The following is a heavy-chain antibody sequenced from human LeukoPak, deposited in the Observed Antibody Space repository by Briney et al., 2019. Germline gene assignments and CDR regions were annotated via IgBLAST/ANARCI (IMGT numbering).Heavy chain of an antibody. V-gene: IGHV3-23*01. J-gene: IGHJ6*02. CDR2: ISGSGGST. CDR1: GFTFSSYA. D-gene: IGHD3-3*01. Sequence: GGSLRLSCAASGFTFSSYAMSWVRQAPGKGLEWVSAISGSGGSTYYADSVKGRFTISRDNSKNTLYLQMNSLRAEDTAVYYCAKDNNVLRFLEWLPTSPVAYYGMDVWGQGTTVTVSS. CDR3: AKDNNVLRFLEWLPTSPVAYYGMDV.